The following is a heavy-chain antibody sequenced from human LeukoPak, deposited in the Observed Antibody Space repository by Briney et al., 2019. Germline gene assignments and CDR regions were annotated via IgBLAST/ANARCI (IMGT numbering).Heavy chain of an antibody. J-gene: IGHJ4*02. Sequence: PGGSLRLSCAASGFTFSDHAMSWVRQAPGKGLEWVSSISGAGYSTYYADSVKGRFTISRANSRNTVSLQMDSLRAEDTAVYYCAKDRGYIYGHLNWGQGTLVTVSS. CDR3: AKDRGYIYGHLN. D-gene: IGHD5-18*01. V-gene: IGHV3-23*01. CDR2: ISGAGYST. CDR1: GFTFSDHA.